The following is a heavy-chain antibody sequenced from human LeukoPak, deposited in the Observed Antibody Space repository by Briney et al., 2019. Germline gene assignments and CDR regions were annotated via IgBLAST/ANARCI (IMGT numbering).Heavy chain of an antibody. CDR3: ARGLTGEYYFDY. Sequence: SETLSLTCAVYGGSFRGYYWSWIRQPPGKGLEWIGEINHSGSTNYNPSLKSRVTISVDTSKNQFSLKLSSVTAADTAVYYCARGLTGEYYFDYWGQGTLVTVSS. D-gene: IGHD7-27*01. J-gene: IGHJ4*02. CDR2: INHSGST. V-gene: IGHV4-34*01. CDR1: GGSFRGYY.